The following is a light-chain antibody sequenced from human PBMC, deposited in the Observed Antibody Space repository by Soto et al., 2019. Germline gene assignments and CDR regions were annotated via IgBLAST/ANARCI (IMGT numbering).Light chain of an antibody. CDR2: DAS. Sequence: ERALTQSPVTLSVSPGERVTLSCRASQSVSINLAWYQQKPGQAPRLLIYDASSRATGVPARFSGSGSGTEFTLTISSLQSEDLAVYYCQQYNDWPPWTFCQGTKVEI. J-gene: IGKJ1*01. V-gene: IGKV3-15*01. CDR1: QSVSIN. CDR3: QQYNDWPPWT.